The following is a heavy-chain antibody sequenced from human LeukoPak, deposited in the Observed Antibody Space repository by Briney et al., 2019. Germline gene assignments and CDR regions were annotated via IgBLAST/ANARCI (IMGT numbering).Heavy chain of an antibody. CDR2: TYYRSNWYN. CDR1: GDSVSSNSVA. CDR3: ARVYGDNWYFDL. Sequence: SQTLSLTCALPGDSVSSNSVAWNCIRQSPSSGLEWLGRTYYRSNWYNDYAVSVKSRITVNPDTSKNQLSLQLKSVTPEDTAVYYCARVYGDNWYFDLWGRGTLVTVSS. J-gene: IGHJ2*01. D-gene: IGHD4-17*01. V-gene: IGHV6-1*01.